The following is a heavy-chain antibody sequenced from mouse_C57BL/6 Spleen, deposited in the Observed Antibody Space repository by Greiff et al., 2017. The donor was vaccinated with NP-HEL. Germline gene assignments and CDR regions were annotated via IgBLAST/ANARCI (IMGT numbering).Heavy chain of an antibody. CDR3: ARPGTTVVAFDD. CDR1: GFTFSDYG. Sequence: EVQLVESGGGLVKPGGSLKLSCAASGFTFSDYGMHWVRQAPEKGLEWVAYISSGSSTIYYADTVKGRFTISRDNAKNTLFLQMTSLRSEDTAMYYCARPGTTVVAFDDWGQGTTLTVSS. J-gene: IGHJ2*01. D-gene: IGHD1-1*01. CDR2: ISSGSSTI. V-gene: IGHV5-17*01.